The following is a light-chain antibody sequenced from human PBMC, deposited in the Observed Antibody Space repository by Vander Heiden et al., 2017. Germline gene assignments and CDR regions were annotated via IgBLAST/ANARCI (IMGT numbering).Light chain of an antibody. V-gene: IGKV3-15*01. CDR3: QQYNNWPRT. CDR2: AAS. CDR1: QTVSRN. Sequence: ETVMTQSPVTLSVSPGESATLSCRASQTVSRNLAWYQQKPGQAPRLLIYAASTRATGMPARFSGSGSGTQFTLTISSLQSEDFAVYYCQQYNNWPRTFGQGTKVQIK. J-gene: IGKJ1*01.